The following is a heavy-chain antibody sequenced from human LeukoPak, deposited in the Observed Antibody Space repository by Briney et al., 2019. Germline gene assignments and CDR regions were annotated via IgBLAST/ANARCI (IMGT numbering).Heavy chain of an antibody. V-gene: IGHV3-20*04. CDR3: ARASLYDNSAYYLDY. D-gene: IGHD3-22*01. J-gene: IGHJ4*02. CDR2: VNWNGGST. Sequence: GGSLRLSCAASGFTFDNYGMTWVRHVPGKGLEWVSGVNWNGGSTGYADSVKGRFTISRDNAKNSLYLQMNSLRAEDTALYYCARASLYDNSAYYLDYWGQGTLVTVSS. CDR1: GFTFDNYG.